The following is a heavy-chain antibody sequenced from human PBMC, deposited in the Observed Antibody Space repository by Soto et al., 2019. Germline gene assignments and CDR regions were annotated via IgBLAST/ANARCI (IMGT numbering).Heavy chain of an antibody. V-gene: IGHV3-23*01. D-gene: IGHD3-10*01. CDR2: ITNTGGDT. J-gene: IGHJ4*02. CDR3: ARASGESYPGSRVFDS. CDR1: GFTFSSNA. Sequence: EVQLLESGGDLVQPGGSLRLSCAASGFTFSSNAMSWVRQAPGKGLEWVSVITNTGGDTLYADSVKGRFAISRDNSKNTLYLQMNGLRAEDTAIYYCARASGESYPGSRVFDSWGQGTRVTVSS.